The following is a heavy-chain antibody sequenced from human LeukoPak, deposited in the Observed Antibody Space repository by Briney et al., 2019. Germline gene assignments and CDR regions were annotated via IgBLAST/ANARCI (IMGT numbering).Heavy chain of an antibody. Sequence: GASVKVSCKVSGYTFTDYYMHWVQQAPGKGLEWMGLVDPEDGETIYAEKFQGRVTITADTSTDTAYMELSSLRSEDTAVYYCATDSRGRYDFWSGYYDAFDIWGQGTMVTASS. D-gene: IGHD3-3*01. V-gene: IGHV1-69-2*01. CDR3: ATDSRGRYDFWSGYYDAFDI. CDR2: VDPEDGET. J-gene: IGHJ3*02. CDR1: GYTFTDYY.